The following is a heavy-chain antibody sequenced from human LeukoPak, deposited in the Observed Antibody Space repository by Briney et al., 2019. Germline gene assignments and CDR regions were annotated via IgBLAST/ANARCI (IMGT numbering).Heavy chain of an antibody. CDR3: AKVDYDILTGTFDY. D-gene: IGHD3-9*01. V-gene: IGHV3-23*01. J-gene: IGHJ4*02. Sequence: GSLRLSCAASGFTFSSYAMSWVRQAPGKGLEWVSAISGSGGSTYYADSVKGRFTISRDNYKNTLYLQMNSLRAEDTAVYYCAKVDYDILTGTFDYWGQGTLVTVSS. CDR2: ISGSGGST. CDR1: GFTFSSYA.